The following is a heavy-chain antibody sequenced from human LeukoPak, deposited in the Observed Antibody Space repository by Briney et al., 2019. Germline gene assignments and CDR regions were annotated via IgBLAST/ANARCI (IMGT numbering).Heavy chain of an antibody. V-gene: IGHV3-21*01. CDR2: ISSSSSYI. CDR1: GFTFSSYS. D-gene: IGHD3-10*01. CDR3: ARDNARCITMVRAYAFDI. J-gene: IGHJ3*02. Sequence: GGSLRLSCAASGFTFSSYSMNWVRQAPGKGLEWVSSISSSSSYIYYADSVKGRFTISRDNAENSLYLQMNSLRAEDTAVYYCARDNARCITMVRAYAFDIWGQGTMVTVSS.